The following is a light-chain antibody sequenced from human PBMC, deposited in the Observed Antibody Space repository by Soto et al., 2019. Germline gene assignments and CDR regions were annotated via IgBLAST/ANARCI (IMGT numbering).Light chain of an antibody. Sequence: ETVMTQSPATLSVSPGERATISCRASQCVGRNLAWYQQKPGQSPRLVIFGASTRATGIPGRFSGSGSGTEFTLTISSLQSEDFAVYYCQQYNNWPPWTFGQGTKVEIK. CDR2: GAS. V-gene: IGKV3-15*01. CDR3: QQYNNWPPWT. J-gene: IGKJ1*01. CDR1: QCVGRN.